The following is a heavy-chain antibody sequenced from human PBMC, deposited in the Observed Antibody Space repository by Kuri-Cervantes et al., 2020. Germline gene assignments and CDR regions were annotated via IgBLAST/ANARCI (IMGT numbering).Heavy chain of an antibody. J-gene: IGHJ6*03. CDR1: GYTFTGYY. V-gene: IGHV1-8*02. CDR3: ARGAYDPTYYYYMDV. Sequence: ASVKVSCKASGYTFTGYYMHWVRQAPGQGLEWMGWMKPTSASSGYAQKFQGRVTMTRNTSISTAYMELSSLRSEDTAVYYCARGAYDPTYYYYMDVWGKGTTVTVSS. CDR2: MKPTSASS. D-gene: IGHD5-12*01.